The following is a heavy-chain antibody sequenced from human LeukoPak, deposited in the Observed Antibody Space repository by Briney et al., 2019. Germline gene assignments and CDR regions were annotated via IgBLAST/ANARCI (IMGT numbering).Heavy chain of an antibody. Sequence: GGSLRLSCAASGFTFSSYGMHWVRQAPGKGLEWVAVISYDGSNKYYADSVKGRFTISRDNSKNTLYLQMNSLRAEDTAVYYCARGTWDGDRTFDIWGQGTMVTVSS. CDR1: GFTFSSYG. CDR2: ISYDGSNK. J-gene: IGHJ3*02. CDR3: ARGTWDGDRTFDI. D-gene: IGHD1-14*01. V-gene: IGHV3-30*03.